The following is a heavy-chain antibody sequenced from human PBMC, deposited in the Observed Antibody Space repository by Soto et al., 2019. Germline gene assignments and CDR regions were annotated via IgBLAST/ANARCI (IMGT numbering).Heavy chain of an antibody. Sequence: SETLSLTCAVYGGSFSGYYWSWIRQPPGKGLEWIGEINHSGSTNYNPSLKSRVTISVDTSKNQFSLKLSSVTAADTAVYYCARARHAAVVVVAATNWFDPWGQGTLVTVSS. CDR2: INHSGST. CDR3: ARARHAAVVVVAATNWFDP. D-gene: IGHD2-15*01. J-gene: IGHJ5*02. V-gene: IGHV4-34*01. CDR1: GGSFSGYY.